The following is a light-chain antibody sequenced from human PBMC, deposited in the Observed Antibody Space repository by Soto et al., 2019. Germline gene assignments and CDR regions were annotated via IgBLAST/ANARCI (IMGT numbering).Light chain of an antibody. J-gene: IGKJ5*01. CDR3: QVRTNWSIA. Sequence: EIVLTQSQGTLSLSPGERATLACRASQSLSRNSIAWYQHRPGQAPRILIYGESNRATGIPDRLSGTGSGTDLNLTINNLEPEDFAVYYCQVRTNWSIAFGRGTRLEIK. CDR2: GES. V-gene: IGKV3D-20*02. CDR1: QSLSRNS.